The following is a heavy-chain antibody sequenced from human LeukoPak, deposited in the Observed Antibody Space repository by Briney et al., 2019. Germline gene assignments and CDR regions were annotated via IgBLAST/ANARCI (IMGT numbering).Heavy chain of an antibody. CDR1: GFTFSDYH. CDR3: ARDLYETYYDILTGYPL. V-gene: IGHV3-11*04. CDR2: ISSIGSTI. J-gene: IGHJ4*02. D-gene: IGHD3-9*01. Sequence: PGGSLRLSCAASGFTFSDYHMNWIRQAPGKGLEWVSHISSIGSTIYYADSVKGRFTISRDNAKNSLYLQMNSLRAEDTAVYYCARDLYETYYDILTGYPLWGQGTLVTVSS.